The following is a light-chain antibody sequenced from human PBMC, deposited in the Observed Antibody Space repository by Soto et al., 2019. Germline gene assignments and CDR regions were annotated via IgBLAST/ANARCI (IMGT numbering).Light chain of an antibody. V-gene: IGLV2-11*01. Sequence: QSALTQPRSVAGSPGQSVTISCTGTSSDVGGYTYVSWYQQHPGKAPKLMIYDVSKRPSGLPDRFSGSKSGNTASLTISGLQAEDEADYYCCSSAGSYSYVFGTGTTLTVL. J-gene: IGLJ1*01. CDR2: DVS. CDR3: CSSAGSYSYV. CDR1: SSDVGGYTY.